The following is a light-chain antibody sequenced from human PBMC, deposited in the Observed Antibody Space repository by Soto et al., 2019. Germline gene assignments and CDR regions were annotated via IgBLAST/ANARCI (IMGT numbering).Light chain of an antibody. Sequence: DIQMTQSPTSLSAYIGDRVTITCQASQAISNHLNWYQQKPGKAPNLLIFDASNLQTGVPSRFSGSGSGTDFTFTISSLQPEDIATYYCQQYDTLPPMYTFGQGTKLEIK. CDR1: QAISNH. J-gene: IGKJ2*01. V-gene: IGKV1-33*01. CDR3: QQYDTLPPMYT. CDR2: DAS.